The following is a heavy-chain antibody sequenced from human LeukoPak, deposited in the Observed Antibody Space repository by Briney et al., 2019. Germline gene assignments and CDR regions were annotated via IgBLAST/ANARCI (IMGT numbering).Heavy chain of an antibody. V-gene: IGHV1-18*01. CDR1: GYTFTSYD. Sequence: ASVKVSCKASGYTFTSYDINWVRQATGQGLEWMGWISAYNGNTNYAQKLQGRVTMTTDTSTSTAYMELRSLRSDDTAVYYCARLYYPDIVVVPAVYYFDYWGQGTLVTVSS. J-gene: IGHJ4*02. CDR2: ISAYNGNT. D-gene: IGHD2-2*01. CDR3: ARLYYPDIVVVPAVYYFDY.